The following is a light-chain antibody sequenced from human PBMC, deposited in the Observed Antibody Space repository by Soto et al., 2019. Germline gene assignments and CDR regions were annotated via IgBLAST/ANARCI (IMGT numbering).Light chain of an antibody. V-gene: IGKV3-20*01. CDR3: QQYGSTPLT. CDR1: QSVKNNY. Sequence: EIVLTQSPDTLSLSPGERATLSCRASQSVKNNYLAWYQQRPGQAPRFLIYDTSSRATGIPDRFSGSGSGTDFPLTISRLEPEDFAVYYCQQYGSTPLTFGGGTKVDIK. J-gene: IGKJ4*01. CDR2: DTS.